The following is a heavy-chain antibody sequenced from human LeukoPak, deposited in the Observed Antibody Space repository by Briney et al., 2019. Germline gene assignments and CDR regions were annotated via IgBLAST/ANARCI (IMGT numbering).Heavy chain of an antibody. CDR1: GFTFISYA. J-gene: IGHJ3*02. CDR3: PRAPIVVVPAAIQGAFDI. D-gene: IGHD2-2*01. Sequence: GRSLRLSCAASGFTFISYAMHWVRQAPGKGLEWVAVISYDGSNKYYADSVKGRFTISRDNSKNTLYLQMNSLRAEDTAVYYCPRAPIVVVPAAIQGAFDIWGQGTMVTVSS. CDR2: ISYDGSNK. V-gene: IGHV3-30*04.